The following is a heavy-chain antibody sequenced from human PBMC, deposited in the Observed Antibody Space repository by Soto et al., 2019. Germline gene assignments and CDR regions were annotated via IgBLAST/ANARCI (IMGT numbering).Heavy chain of an antibody. J-gene: IGHJ4*02. Sequence: QVQLVQSGAEVKKPGSSVKVSCKASGGTFSSYAISWVRQAPGQGLEWMGGIIPIFGTANYAQKFQGRVTITADESTSTAEMELSRLRSEDTAVYYCVGVDSGYSGSYYLDYWGQGTLAPVSS. CDR1: GGTFSSYA. D-gene: IGHD1-26*01. CDR3: VGVDSGYSGSYYLDY. CDR2: IIPIFGTA. V-gene: IGHV1-69*12.